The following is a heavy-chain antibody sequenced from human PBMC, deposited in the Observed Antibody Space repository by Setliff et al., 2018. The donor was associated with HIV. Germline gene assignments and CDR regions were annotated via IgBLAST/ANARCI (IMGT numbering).Heavy chain of an antibody. Sequence: AGGSLRLSCAASGFTFSSYSMNWVRQAPGKGLEWVSSISSSSSYIFYADSVKGRFTISRDNAKNSLYLQMNSLRAEDTAVYYCARDPYYYDSSGYGPRAFDIWGQGTMVTVSS. V-gene: IGHV3-21*01. J-gene: IGHJ3*02. D-gene: IGHD3-22*01. CDR2: ISSSSSYI. CDR1: GFTFSSYS. CDR3: ARDPYYYDSSGYGPRAFDI.